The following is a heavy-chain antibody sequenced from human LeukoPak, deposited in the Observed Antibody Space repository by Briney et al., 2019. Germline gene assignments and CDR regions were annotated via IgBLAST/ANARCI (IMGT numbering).Heavy chain of an antibody. CDR3: ARAPLDSY. Sequence: SETLSLTGAVYGGSFSGYYWTWIRQPPGKGLDWIGEINHSGNTNYNPSLKSRVTISVDTSKNQFSLNLSSVTAADTAVYSCARAPLDSYWGQGTLVTVSS. CDR2: INHSGNT. J-gene: IGHJ4*02. CDR1: GGSFSGYY. V-gene: IGHV4-34*01. D-gene: IGHD3-16*01.